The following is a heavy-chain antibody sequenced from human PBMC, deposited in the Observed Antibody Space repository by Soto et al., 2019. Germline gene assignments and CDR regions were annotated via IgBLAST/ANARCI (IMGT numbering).Heavy chain of an antibody. CDR1: GFTFSGYD. CDR2: ISYDGRSK. CDR3: AEGSRGDIAVVPAVAPHYYGMDV. V-gene: IGHV3-30*18. Sequence: QVQLVESGGGVVQPGTSLRLSCAASGFTFSGYDMHWVHQAPGKGLEWVADISYDGRSKYYADSVKGRFTISRDNSKSTLYLQMNSLRAEDTAVYHCAEGSRGDIAVVPAVAPHYYGMDVWGQGTTVTVSS. J-gene: IGHJ6*02. D-gene: IGHD2-2*01.